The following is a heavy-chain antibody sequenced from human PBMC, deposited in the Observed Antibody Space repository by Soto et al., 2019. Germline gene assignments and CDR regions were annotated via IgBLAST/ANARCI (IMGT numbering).Heavy chain of an antibody. CDR3: ARPHDYDSSGYYYGY. CDR2: ISAYNGNT. D-gene: IGHD3-22*01. V-gene: IGHV1-18*04. CDR1: GYAFTRYG. J-gene: IGHJ4*02. Sequence: GSVKVYFKASGYAFTRYGISLVRETTGQGLEWMGWISAYNGNTNYAQKLQGRVTMTTDTSTSTAYMELRSLRSDDTAVYYCARPHDYDSSGYYYGYWGQGTMVTVSS.